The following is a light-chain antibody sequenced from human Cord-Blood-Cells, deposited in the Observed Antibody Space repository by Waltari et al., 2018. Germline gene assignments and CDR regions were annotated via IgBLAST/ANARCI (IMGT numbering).Light chain of an antibody. CDR1: SSNIGAGYD. CDR2: GNS. V-gene: IGLV1-40*01. J-gene: IGLJ2*01. CDR3: PSYDSSVV. Sequence: QSVLTQPPSVSGAPGQRVTISCTGSSSNIGAGYDVHWYQQLPGTAPKLLIYGNSNRPAGVPDRVSGSRSGPTAALAITGLQAGDETDYYCPSYDSSVVFGGGTQLTVL.